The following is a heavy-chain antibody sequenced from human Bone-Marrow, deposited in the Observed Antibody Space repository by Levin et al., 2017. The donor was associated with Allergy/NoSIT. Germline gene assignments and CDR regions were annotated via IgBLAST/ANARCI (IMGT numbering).Heavy chain of an antibody. CDR1: GGTLSSYA. V-gene: IGHV1-69*04. J-gene: IGHJ4*02. CDR3: ARVTGDPNYFDY. CDR2: IIPIVGMA. D-gene: IGHD7-27*01. Sequence: KISCKASGGTLSSYAISWVRQAPGQGLEWMGRIIPIVGMANYAQKFQDRVTFTADTSTRTAYMELSSLRSEDTAVYYCARVTGDPNYFDYWGQGTLVTVSS.